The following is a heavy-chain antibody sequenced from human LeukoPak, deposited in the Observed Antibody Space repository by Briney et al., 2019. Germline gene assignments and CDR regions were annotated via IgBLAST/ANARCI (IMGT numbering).Heavy chain of an antibody. Sequence: PSETLSLTCTVSGGSISSGSYYWGWIRHPPGKGLEWIGNIYYSGSTYYNPSLKSRVTMSVDTSKNQFSLKLSSVTAADTAVYYCARKAGSGSYSFENWFDPWGQGTLVTVSS. CDR3: ARKAGSGSYSFENWFDP. J-gene: IGHJ5*02. CDR2: IYYSGST. V-gene: IGHV4-39*07. D-gene: IGHD3-10*01. CDR1: GGSISSGSYY.